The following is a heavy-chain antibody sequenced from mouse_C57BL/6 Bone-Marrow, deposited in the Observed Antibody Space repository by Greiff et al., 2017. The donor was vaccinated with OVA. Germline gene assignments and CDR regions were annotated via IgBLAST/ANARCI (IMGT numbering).Heavy chain of an antibody. CDR3: ARIVDYYGSSYAWFAY. V-gene: IGHV8-8*01. J-gene: IGHJ3*01. D-gene: IGHD1-1*01. Sequence: QVTLKVSGPGILQPSQTLSLTCSFSGFSLSTFGMGVGWIRQPSGKGLEWLAHIWWDDDKYYNPALKSRLTISKDTSKNQVFLKIANVDTADTATYYCARIVDYYGSSYAWFAYWGQGTLVTVSA. CDR1: GFSLSTFGMG. CDR2: IWWDDDK.